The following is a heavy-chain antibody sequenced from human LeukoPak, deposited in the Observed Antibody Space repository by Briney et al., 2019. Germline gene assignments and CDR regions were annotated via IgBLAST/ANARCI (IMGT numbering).Heavy chain of an antibody. J-gene: IGHJ4*02. Sequence: PGGSLRLSCAASGFTFTRHWMHWVRQVPGKGLVWVSRVNIDGTTTNYADSVKGRFTVSRDNAKNTLFLQLSSLRVEDTAVYYCARDSYELGATFDYWGQGTLVTVSS. D-gene: IGHD1-26*01. CDR2: VNIDGTTT. CDR3: ARDSYELGATFDY. V-gene: IGHV3-74*01. CDR1: GFTFTRHW.